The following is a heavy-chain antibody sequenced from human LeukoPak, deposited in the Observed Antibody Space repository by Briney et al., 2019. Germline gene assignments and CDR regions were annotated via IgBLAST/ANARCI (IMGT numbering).Heavy chain of an antibody. Sequence: PSETLSLACTVSGGSISSYYWSWIRQPPGKGLEWIGYIYYSGSTNYNPSLKSRVTISVDTSKNQFSLKLSSVTAADTAVYYCARDSRGAFDIWGQGTMVTVSS. CDR3: ARDSRGAFDI. CDR1: GGSISSYY. J-gene: IGHJ3*02. V-gene: IGHV4-59*01. CDR2: IYYSGST.